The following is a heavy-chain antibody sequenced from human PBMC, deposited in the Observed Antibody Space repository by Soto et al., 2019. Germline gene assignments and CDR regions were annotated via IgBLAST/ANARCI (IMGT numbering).Heavy chain of an antibody. CDR3: ARALDIVVVVAAGDAFDI. D-gene: IGHD2-15*01. CDR1: GFTFSSYS. J-gene: IGHJ3*02. V-gene: IGHV3-21*01. Sequence: EVQLVESGGGLVKPGGSLRLSCAASGFTFSSYSMNWVRQAPGKGLEWVSSISSSSSYIYYADSVKGRFTISRDNAKNSLYLQMNSLRAEDTAVYYCARALDIVVVVAAGDAFDIWGQGTMVTVSS. CDR2: ISSSSSYI.